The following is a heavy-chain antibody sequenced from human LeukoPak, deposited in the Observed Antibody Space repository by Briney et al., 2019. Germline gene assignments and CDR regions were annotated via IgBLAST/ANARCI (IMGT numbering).Heavy chain of an antibody. CDR2: IYQSGST. J-gene: IGHJ3*02. CDR3: ARLTMVRGDDAFDI. Sequence: PSETLSLTCTVSGGSISSGGYYWSWIRQPPGKGLEWIGYIYQSGSTYYTPSLESRVTISVDTSKNQFSLKLSSVTAADMAVYYCARLTMVRGDDAFDIWGQGTMVTVSS. CDR1: GGSISSGGYY. V-gene: IGHV4-30-2*01. D-gene: IGHD3-10*01.